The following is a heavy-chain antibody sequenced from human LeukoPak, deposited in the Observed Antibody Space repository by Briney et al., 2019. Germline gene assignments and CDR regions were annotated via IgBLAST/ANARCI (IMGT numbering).Heavy chain of an antibody. V-gene: IGHV4-4*07. CDR2: ICTSGST. Sequence: PSETLSLTCTVSGGSISSYYWSWIRQPAGKGLEWIGRICTSGSTDYNPSLKSRVTMSVDTSTNQFSLKLSSVTAADTAVYYCARIGSGYDYDYWGQGTLVTVSS. D-gene: IGHD5-12*01. J-gene: IGHJ4*02. CDR3: ARIGSGYDYDY. CDR1: GGSISSYY.